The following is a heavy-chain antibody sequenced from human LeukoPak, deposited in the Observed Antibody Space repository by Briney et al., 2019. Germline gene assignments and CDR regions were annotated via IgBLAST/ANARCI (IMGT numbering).Heavy chain of an antibody. V-gene: IGHV3-30*03. CDR2: ISYDGSNK. D-gene: IGHD6-19*01. CDR3: ARAREDSGWYAGGDY. Sequence: GGSLRLSCAASGSTFSSYGMHWVRQAPGKGLEWVAVISYDGSNKYYADSVKGRFTISRDNSKNTLYLQMGSLRAEDMAVYYCARAREDSGWYAGGDYWGQGTLVTVSS. CDR1: GSTFSSYG. J-gene: IGHJ4*02.